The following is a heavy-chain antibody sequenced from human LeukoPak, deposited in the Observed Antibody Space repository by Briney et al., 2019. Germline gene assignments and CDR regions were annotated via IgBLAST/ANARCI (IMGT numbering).Heavy chain of an antibody. V-gene: IGHV4-34*01. CDR2: INHSGST. CDR1: GGSFSGYY. CDR3: ARERRSQAAQIALRYYYYMDV. D-gene: IGHD6-6*01. J-gene: IGHJ6*03. Sequence: SETLSLTCAVYGGSFSGYYWSWIRQPPGKGLEWIGEINHSGSTNYNPSLKSRVTISVDTSKNQFSLKLSSVTAADTAVYYCARERRSQAAQIALRYYYYMDVWGRGTTVAVSS.